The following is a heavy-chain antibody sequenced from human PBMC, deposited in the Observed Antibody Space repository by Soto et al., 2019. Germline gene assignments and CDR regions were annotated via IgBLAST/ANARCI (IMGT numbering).Heavy chain of an antibody. V-gene: IGHV3-23*01. CDR3: AKVKGPYYYDSSGYYPDY. Sequence: EVQLLEPGGGLVQPGGSLRLSCAASGFTFSSYAMSWVRQAPGKGLEWVSAISGSGGSTYYADSVKGRFTISRDNSKNTLYLQMNSLRAEDTAVYYCAKVKGPYYYDSSGYYPDYWGQGTLVTVSS. D-gene: IGHD3-22*01. CDR1: GFTFSSYA. J-gene: IGHJ4*02. CDR2: ISGSGGST.